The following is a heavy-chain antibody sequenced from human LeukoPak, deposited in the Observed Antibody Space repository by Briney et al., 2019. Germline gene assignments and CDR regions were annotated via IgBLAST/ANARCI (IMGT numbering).Heavy chain of an antibody. V-gene: IGHV1-24*01. D-gene: IGHD1-26*01. Sequence: ASVKVSCKVSGHTLTELSMHWVRQAPGKGLEWMGGFDPEDGETIYAQRFQGRVTVTEDTSTDTAYMELSSLRSEDTAVYYCATSESREYYYYMDVWGKGTTVTVSS. CDR2: FDPEDGET. CDR3: ATSESREYYYYMDV. CDR1: GHTLTELS. J-gene: IGHJ6*03.